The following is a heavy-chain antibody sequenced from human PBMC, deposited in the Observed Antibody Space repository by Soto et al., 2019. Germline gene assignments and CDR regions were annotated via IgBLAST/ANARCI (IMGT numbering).Heavy chain of an antibody. V-gene: IGHV4-59*01. J-gene: IGHJ3*02. CDR1: GGSISSYY. CDR2: IYYSGST. Sequence: QVQLQESGPGLVKPSETLSLTCTVSGGSISSYYWSWIRQPPGKGLEWIGYIYYSGSTNYNPSLKSRVTISVDTSKNQFSLKLSSVTAADTAVYYCARDDPRRGYAFDIWGQGTMVTVSS. CDR3: ARDDPRRGYAFDI. D-gene: IGHD6-6*01.